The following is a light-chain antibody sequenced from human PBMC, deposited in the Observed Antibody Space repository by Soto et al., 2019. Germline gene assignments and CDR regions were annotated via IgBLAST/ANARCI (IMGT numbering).Light chain of an antibody. CDR2: GAS. Sequence: EIVMTQSPATLSVSPGERATLSCRASQSVRSNLAWYQQKPGRAPRLLIYGASTRATGIPARFSGSGSGTEFTLTISSLQSEDFAVYYCQQYDNWPLTFGGGTKVDI. J-gene: IGKJ4*01. CDR1: QSVRSN. CDR3: QQYDNWPLT. V-gene: IGKV3-15*01.